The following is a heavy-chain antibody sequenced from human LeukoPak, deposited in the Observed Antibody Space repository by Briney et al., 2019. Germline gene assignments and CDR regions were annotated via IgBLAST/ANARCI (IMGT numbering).Heavy chain of an antibody. CDR2: ISGSGGYT. Sequence: WGSLRLSCAASGFTFSSYAMSWVRQAPGKGLEWVSAISGSGGYTYYADSVKGRFTITRDNAKRSLSLRMNSLRTEDTAVHYCARDRIAVAGAFDYWGQGTLVTVSS. CDR1: GFTFSSYA. CDR3: ARDRIAVAGAFDY. J-gene: IGHJ4*02. D-gene: IGHD6-19*01. V-gene: IGHV3-23*01.